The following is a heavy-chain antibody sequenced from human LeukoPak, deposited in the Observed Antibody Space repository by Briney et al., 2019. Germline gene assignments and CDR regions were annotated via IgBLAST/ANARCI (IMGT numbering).Heavy chain of an antibody. CDR3: SRGSGWLSVY. CDR2: ISGGTT. CDR1: GFTFGDYL. V-gene: IGHV3-49*03. Sequence: GAPRLFCTASGFTFGDYLMRWFRQAPGKGLEWIGFISGGTTEYAASVKGRFTISRDDSTSIAYLQMNSLTTEDTAVYYCSRGSGWLSVYWGQGTLVTVSS. D-gene: IGHD6-19*01. J-gene: IGHJ4*02.